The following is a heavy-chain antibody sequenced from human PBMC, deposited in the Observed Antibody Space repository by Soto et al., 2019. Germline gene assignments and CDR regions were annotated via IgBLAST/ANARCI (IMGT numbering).Heavy chain of an antibody. D-gene: IGHD2-2*01. V-gene: IGHV3-64*01. Sequence: GSLRLSCAASGLTFSSYAMHWVRQAPGKGLEYVSAISSNGGSTYYANSVKGRFTISRDNSKNTLYLQMGSLRAEDMAVYYCARSQDCSSTSCSGVFDYWGQGTLVTVSS. CDR3: ARSQDCSSTSCSGVFDY. CDR1: GLTFSSYA. J-gene: IGHJ4*02. CDR2: ISSNGGST.